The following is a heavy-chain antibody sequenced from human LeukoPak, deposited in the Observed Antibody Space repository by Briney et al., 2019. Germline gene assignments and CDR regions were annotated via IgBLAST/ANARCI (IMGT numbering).Heavy chain of an antibody. CDR2: IYTSGST. J-gene: IGHJ2*01. Sequence: SETLSLTCTVSGGSISSGSYYWSWIRQPAGKGLEWIGRIYTSGSTNYDPSLKSRVTISVDTSKNQFSLKLSSVTAADTAVYYCARGDKMVRGVVYYYFDLWGRGTLVTVSS. V-gene: IGHV4-61*02. CDR1: GGSISSGSYY. CDR3: ARGDKMVRGVVYYYFDL. D-gene: IGHD3-10*01.